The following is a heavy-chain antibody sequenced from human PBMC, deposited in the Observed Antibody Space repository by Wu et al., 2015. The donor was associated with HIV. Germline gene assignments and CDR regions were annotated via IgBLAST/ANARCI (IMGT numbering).Heavy chain of an antibody. CDR2: MNPNSGNT. CDR3: ARGLPSYYDSSGRSFDAFDI. D-gene: IGHD3-22*01. CDR1: GYTFTSYD. V-gene: IGHV1-8*01. J-gene: IGHJ3*02. Sequence: QVQLVQSGAEVKKPGASVKVSCKASGYTFTSYDINWVRQATGQGLEWMGWMNPNSGNTGYAQKFQGRVTMTRDTSISTAYMELSSLRSEDTAVYYCARGLPSYYDSSGRSFDAFDIWGQGDKWSPSLQ.